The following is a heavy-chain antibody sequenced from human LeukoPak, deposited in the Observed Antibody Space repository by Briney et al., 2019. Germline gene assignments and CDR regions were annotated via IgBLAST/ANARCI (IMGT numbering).Heavy chain of an antibody. CDR2: INPNSGGT. D-gene: IGHD1-7*01. V-gene: IGHV1-2*02. J-gene: IGHJ5*02. CDR1: GYTFTGYY. Sequence: GASVKVSCKASGYTFTGYYMHWVRQAPGQGLEWMGWINPNSGGTNYAQKFQGRVTMTRDTSISTAYMELSRLRSDGTAVYYCARDGVLTGTSWFDPWGQGTLVTVSS. CDR3: ARDGVLTGTSWFDP.